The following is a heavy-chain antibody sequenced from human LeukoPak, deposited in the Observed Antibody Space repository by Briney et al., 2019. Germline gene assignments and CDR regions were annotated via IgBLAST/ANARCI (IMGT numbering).Heavy chain of an antibody. V-gene: IGHV3-30*18. CDR3: AKEYYDFWSGYSYYFDY. Sequence: GGSLRLSCAASGFTFSSYWMSWVRQAPGKGLEWVAVISYDGSNKYYADSVKGRFTISRDNSKNTLYLQMNSLRAEDMAVYYCAKEYYDFWSGYSYYFDYWGQGTLVTVSS. CDR2: ISYDGSNK. J-gene: IGHJ4*02. CDR1: GFTFSSYW. D-gene: IGHD3-3*01.